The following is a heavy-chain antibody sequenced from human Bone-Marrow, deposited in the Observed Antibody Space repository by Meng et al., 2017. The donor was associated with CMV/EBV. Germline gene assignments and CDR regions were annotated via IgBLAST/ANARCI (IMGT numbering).Heavy chain of an antibody. Sequence: GGSLRLSCAASGFTFSSYAMHWVRQAPGKGLEWVAVISYDGSNKYYADSVKGRFTISRDNSKNTLYLQMNSLRAEDTAVYYCAKRPGGSADYWGQGTLVTVSS. CDR2: ISYDGSNK. CDR3: AKRPGGSADY. J-gene: IGHJ4*02. D-gene: IGHD3-10*01. CDR1: GFTFSSYA. V-gene: IGHV3-30-3*02.